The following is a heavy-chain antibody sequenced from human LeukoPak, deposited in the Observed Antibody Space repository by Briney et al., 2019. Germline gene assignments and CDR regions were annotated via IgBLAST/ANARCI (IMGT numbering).Heavy chain of an antibody. J-gene: IGHJ4*02. CDR3: ARGGYISSWYWVY. CDR2: INRDGSEK. Sequence: GGSLRLSCAASGFSFSDYWMTWVRQAPGKGLEGVANINRDGSEKYYVDSVKGRFTISRDSPKTSLYLQMNNLRAEDTATYYCARGGYISSWYWVYWGQGTLVTVSS. V-gene: IGHV3-7*03. D-gene: IGHD6-13*01. CDR1: GFSFSDYW.